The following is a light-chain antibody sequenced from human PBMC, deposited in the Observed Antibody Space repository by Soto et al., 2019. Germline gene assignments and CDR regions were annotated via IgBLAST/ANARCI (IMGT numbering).Light chain of an antibody. CDR3: QSYDSSLSVVV. CDR1: SSNIGAGYD. J-gene: IGLJ2*01. CDR2: GDT. Sequence: QSLLTQPPSVSGAPGQRVIISCTGSSSNIGAGYDVKWYQQLPGTAPKLLIYGDTNRPSGVPDRFSGSKSGTSASLAITGLLTEDEADYYCQSYDSSLSVVVFGGGTKLTVL. V-gene: IGLV1-40*01.